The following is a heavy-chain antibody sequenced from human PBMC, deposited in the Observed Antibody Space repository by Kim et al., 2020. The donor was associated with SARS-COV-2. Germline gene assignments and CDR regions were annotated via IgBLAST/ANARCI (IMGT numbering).Heavy chain of an antibody. V-gene: IGHV4-34*01. J-gene: IGHJ4*02. CDR1: GGSFSGYY. CDR2: INHSGST. Sequence: SETLSLTCAVYGGSFSGYYWSWIRQPPGKGLEWIGEINHSGSTNYNPSLKSRVTISVDTYKNQFSLKLRSVTAADTAVYYCAMSQGRLIDIWGQGTLVT. CDR3: AMSQGRLIDI.